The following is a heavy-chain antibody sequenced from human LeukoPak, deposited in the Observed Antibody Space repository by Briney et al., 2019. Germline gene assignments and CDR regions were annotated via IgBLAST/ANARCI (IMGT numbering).Heavy chain of an antibody. D-gene: IGHD3-16*01. J-gene: IGHJ4*02. Sequence: SQTLSLTCTVSGGSLTSGDCYWNWIRQTPGKGLEWIGYIYDSGLTYFNRSLGSRLSMSVETSSNQFSLKLSSVTAADTAVYFCVRGAGYDYVWGKTYYFDHWGRGTLVTASS. V-gene: IGHV4-30-4*01. CDR1: GGSLTSGDCY. CDR2: IYDSGLT. CDR3: VRGAGYDYVWGKTYYFDH.